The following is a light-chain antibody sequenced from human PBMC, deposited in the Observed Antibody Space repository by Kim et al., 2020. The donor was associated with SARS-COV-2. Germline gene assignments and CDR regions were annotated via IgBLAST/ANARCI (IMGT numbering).Light chain of an antibody. Sequence: DIVLTQSPGTLSLSPGERATLSCRASQTVSRNYVAWYQQKFGQASRLLIHGASSRATGIPPRFSGSGSGTDFSLTITRLEPEDFAMYYCLQYGSSWTFGQGTKVDIK. CDR2: GAS. CDR1: QTVSRNY. CDR3: LQYGSSWT. J-gene: IGKJ1*01. V-gene: IGKV3-20*01.